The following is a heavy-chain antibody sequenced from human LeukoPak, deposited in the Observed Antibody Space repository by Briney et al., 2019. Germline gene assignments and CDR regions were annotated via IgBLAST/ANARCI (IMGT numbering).Heavy chain of an antibody. V-gene: IGHV3-48*01. D-gene: IGHD2-2*03. CDR2: ISSSSSTI. CDR1: GFSFNNYA. CDR3: ARVDIVVVPAAPFDY. J-gene: IGHJ4*02. Sequence: PGGSLRLSCGASGFSFNNYAMSWVRQAPGKGLEWVSYISSSSSTIYYADSVKGRFTISRDNAKNSLYLQMNSLRAEDTAVYYCARVDIVVVPAAPFDYWGQGTLVTVSS.